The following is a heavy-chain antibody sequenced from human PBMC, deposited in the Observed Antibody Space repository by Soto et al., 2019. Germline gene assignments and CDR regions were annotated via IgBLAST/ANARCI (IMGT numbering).Heavy chain of an antibody. CDR2: ISSSSSYI. D-gene: IGHD3-16*02. J-gene: IGHJ4*02. Sequence: EVQLVESGGGLVKPGGSLRLSCAASGFTFSSYSMNWVRQAPGKGLEWVSSISSSSSYIYYADSVKGRFTISRDNSKNTLYLQMNSLRAEDTAVYYCAIQLMITFGGVITKGYWGQGTLVTVSS. V-gene: IGHV3-21*04. CDR1: GFTFSSYS. CDR3: AIQLMITFGGVITKGY.